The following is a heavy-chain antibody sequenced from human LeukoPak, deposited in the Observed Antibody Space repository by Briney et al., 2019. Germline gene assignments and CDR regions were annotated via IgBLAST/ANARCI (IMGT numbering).Heavy chain of an antibody. J-gene: IGHJ3*02. CDR3: ARDSVLTNRYGYRGAFDI. V-gene: IGHV4-59*12. Sequence: SETLSLTCTVSGGSISSYYWSWIRQPPGKGLEWIGYIYDSGSTFYNPSLKSRVTMSVDTSKNQFSLKLNSVTAADTAVYYCARDSVLTNRYGYRGAFDIWGQGTMVTVSS. D-gene: IGHD5-18*01. CDR1: GGSISSYY. CDR2: IYDSGST.